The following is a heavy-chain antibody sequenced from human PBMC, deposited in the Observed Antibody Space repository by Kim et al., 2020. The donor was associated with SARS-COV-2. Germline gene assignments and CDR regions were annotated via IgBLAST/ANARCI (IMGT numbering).Heavy chain of an antibody. CDR2: IYYSGST. Sequence: SETLSLTCTVSGGSISSSSYYWGWIRQPPGKGLEWIGSIYYSGSTYYNPSLKSRVTISVDTSKNQFSLKLSSVTAADPAVYYCARQKRQWLVQLGWFDPWGQGTLLTVVS. J-gene: IGHJ5*02. CDR3: ARQKRQWLVQLGWFDP. CDR1: GGSISSSSYY. D-gene: IGHD6-19*01. V-gene: IGHV4-39*01.